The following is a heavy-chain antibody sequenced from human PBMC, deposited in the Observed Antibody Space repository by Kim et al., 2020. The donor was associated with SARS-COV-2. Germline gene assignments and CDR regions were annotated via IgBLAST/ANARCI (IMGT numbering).Heavy chain of an antibody. Sequence: YAQKFQGRVTMTRDTSTSTVYMELSSLRSEDTAVYYCARDWSSSWYHFDYWGQGTLVTVSS. CDR3: ARDWSSSWYHFDY. V-gene: IGHV1-46*01. J-gene: IGHJ4*02. D-gene: IGHD6-13*01.